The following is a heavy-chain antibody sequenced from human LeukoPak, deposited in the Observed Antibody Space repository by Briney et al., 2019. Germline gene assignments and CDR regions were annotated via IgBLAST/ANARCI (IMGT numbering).Heavy chain of an antibody. Sequence: ASVKVSCKASGYTFTNYGISWVRQAPGQGLEWMGWISAYNGNTNYAQKLQGRVTMTTDTSTSTAYMELRSLGSGGTAVYFCARAHRQQPTPDYWGQGTLVTVPS. CDR3: ARAHRQQPTPDY. J-gene: IGHJ4*02. CDR2: ISAYNGNT. V-gene: IGHV1-18*01. D-gene: IGHD6-13*01. CDR1: GYTFTNYG.